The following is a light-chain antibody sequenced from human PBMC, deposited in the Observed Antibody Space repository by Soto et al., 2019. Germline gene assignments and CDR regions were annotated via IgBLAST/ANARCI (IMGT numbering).Light chain of an antibody. CDR2: GAS. J-gene: IGKJ2*01. CDR3: QQYNSYSLF. Sequence: DIQMTQSPSTLSASVGDRVTITCRASQSISNWLAWYQQKPGKAPKLLIYGASRLESGVPSRFSGSGSGTEFTLTISSLQPYDFATYYCQQYNSYSLFFGQGTKLEIK. V-gene: IGKV1-5*01. CDR1: QSISNW.